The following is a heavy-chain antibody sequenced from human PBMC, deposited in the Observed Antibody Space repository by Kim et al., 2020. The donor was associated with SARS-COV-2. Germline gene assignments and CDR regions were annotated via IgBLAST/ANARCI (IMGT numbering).Heavy chain of an antibody. CDR2: ISYDGSNK. D-gene: IGHD3-3*01. CDR1: GFTFSSYG. J-gene: IGHJ6*02. Sequence: GGSLRLSCAASGFTFSSYGMHWVRQAPGKGLEWVAVISYDGSNKYYADSVKGRFTISRDNSKNTLYLQMNSLRAEDTAVYYCAKDPRGDDFWSGYYTRVPHRTVKNYYYYGMDVWGQGTTVTVSS. V-gene: IGHV3-30*18. CDR3: AKDPRGDDFWSGYYTRVPHRTVKNYYYYGMDV.